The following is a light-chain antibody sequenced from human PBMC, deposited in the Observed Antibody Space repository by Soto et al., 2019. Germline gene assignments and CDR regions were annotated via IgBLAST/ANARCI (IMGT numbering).Light chain of an antibody. CDR3: QQYYSYPLT. CDR2: AAS. CDR1: QSISSY. Sequence: AIRMTQSPASLSASTGDRVTITCRASQSISSYLAWYQQKPGKAPNLLIYAASTLQSGVPSRFSGSGSGTDFTLTISGLQSEDFATYYCQQYYSYPLTFGGGTKVEIK. J-gene: IGKJ4*01. V-gene: IGKV1-8*01.